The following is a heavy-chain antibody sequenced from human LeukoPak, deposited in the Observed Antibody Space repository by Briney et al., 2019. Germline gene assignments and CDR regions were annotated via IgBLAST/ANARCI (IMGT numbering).Heavy chain of an antibody. CDR2: INHSGST. V-gene: IGHV4-34*01. CDR1: SGSFSGYY. D-gene: IGHD6-13*01. J-gene: IGHJ4*02. CDR3: ARGPHIAVTSTGRFWSY. Sequence: SETLSLTCAVYSGSFSGYYWTWIRQPPGKGLEWIGEINHSGSTNYNPSLESRVTISVDTSKNQFSLKLSSVTAADTAVYYCARGPHIAVTSTGRFWSYWGQGTLVTVSS.